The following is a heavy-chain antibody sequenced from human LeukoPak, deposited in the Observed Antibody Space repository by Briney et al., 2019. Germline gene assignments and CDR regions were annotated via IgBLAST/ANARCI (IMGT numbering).Heavy chain of an antibody. V-gene: IGHV3-74*01. Sequence: GGSLRLSCAASGNYWMHWVRQVLGKGLVWVSHINSDGSWTSYADSVKGRFTISKDNARNTVYLQMNSLRAEDTAVYYCVSFYETYWGRGTLVTVSS. CDR1: GNYW. D-gene: IGHD2/OR15-2a*01. CDR2: INSDGSWT. J-gene: IGHJ4*02. CDR3: VSFYETY.